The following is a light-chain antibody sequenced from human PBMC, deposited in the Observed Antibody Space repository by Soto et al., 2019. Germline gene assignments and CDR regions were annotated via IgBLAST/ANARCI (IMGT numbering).Light chain of an antibody. V-gene: IGKV3-20*01. CDR1: QSVSSSY. CDR3: QQYGKS. J-gene: IGKJ3*01. Sequence: EIVLTQSPCTLSLSPGERATLSCRASQSVSSSYLAWYQQKPGQAPRLLIYGASSRATGIPDRFSGSGSGTDVTLTISRLYPEDFAVYYCQQYGKSFGPGTKVDIK. CDR2: GAS.